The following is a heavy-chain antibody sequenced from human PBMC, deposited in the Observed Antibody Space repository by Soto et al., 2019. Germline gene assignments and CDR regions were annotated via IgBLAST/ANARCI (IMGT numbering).Heavy chain of an antibody. J-gene: IGHJ6*02. CDR1: GYTFTSYD. CDR2: MNPNSGNT. V-gene: IGHV1-8*01. CDR3: ARAEGGTGTTFDYYYGMDV. Sequence: ASVKVSCKASGYTFTSYDINWVRQATGQGLEWMGWMNPNSGNTGYAQKFQGRVTMTRNTSISTAYMELSSLRSEDTAVYYCARAEGGTGTTFDYYYGMDVWGQGTTVTVSS. D-gene: IGHD1-7*01.